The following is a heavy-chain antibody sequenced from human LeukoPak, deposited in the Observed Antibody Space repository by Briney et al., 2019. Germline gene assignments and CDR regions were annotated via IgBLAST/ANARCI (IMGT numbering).Heavy chain of an antibody. CDR2: INHSGST. Sequence: PSETLSLTCAVYGGPFSGYYWSWIRQPPGKGLEWIGEINHSGSTNYNPSLKSRVTISVDTSKNQFSLKLSAVTAADTAVYYCARCKGYSYGQPYDYWGQGTLVTVSS. CDR1: GGPFSGYY. D-gene: IGHD5-18*01. CDR3: ARCKGYSYGQPYDY. V-gene: IGHV4-34*01. J-gene: IGHJ4*02.